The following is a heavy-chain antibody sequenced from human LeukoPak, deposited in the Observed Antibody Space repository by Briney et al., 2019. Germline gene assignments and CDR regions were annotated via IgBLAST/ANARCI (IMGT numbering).Heavy chain of an antibody. J-gene: IGHJ3*02. CDR3: ARIVLQFAHDAFDI. V-gene: IGHV3-66*01. CDR1: GFTVSSNY. D-gene: IGHD5-24*01. Sequence: PGGSLRLSCAASGFTVSSNYMSWVRQAPGKGLEWVSAIYSGGSTCYADSVKGRFTISRDNSKNTLYLQMNSLRAEDTAVYYCARIVLQFAHDAFDIWGQGTMVTVSS. CDR2: IYSGGST.